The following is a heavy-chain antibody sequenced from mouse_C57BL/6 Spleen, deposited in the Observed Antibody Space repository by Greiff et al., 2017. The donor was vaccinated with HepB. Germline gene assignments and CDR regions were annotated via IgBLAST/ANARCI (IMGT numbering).Heavy chain of an antibody. Sequence: EVHLVESGGDLVKPGGSLKLSCAASGFTFSSYGMSWVRQTPDKRLEWVATISSGGSYTYYPDSVKGRFNISRENAKNTLYLQMSSLKSEDTAMYYCARQDYDGSSPYYYAMDYWGQGTSVTVSS. J-gene: IGHJ4*01. CDR1: GFTFSSYG. D-gene: IGHD1-1*01. V-gene: IGHV5-6*01. CDR2: ISSGGSYT. CDR3: ARQDYDGSSPYYYAMDY.